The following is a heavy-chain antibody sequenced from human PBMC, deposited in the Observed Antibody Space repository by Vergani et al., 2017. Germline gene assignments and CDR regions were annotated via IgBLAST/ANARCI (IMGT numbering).Heavy chain of an antibody. Sequence: EVHLVESGGGLVQPGGSLRLSCTASGFTFSNYEMKWVRQAPGKGLEWVSYISSSGSTKYYADSVKGRFTISRDNAKNSLYLQMNSLRAEDTAVYYCARARDYWGQGTLVTVSS. J-gene: IGHJ4*02. CDR2: ISSSGSTK. V-gene: IGHV3-48*03. CDR3: ARARDY. CDR1: GFTFSNYE.